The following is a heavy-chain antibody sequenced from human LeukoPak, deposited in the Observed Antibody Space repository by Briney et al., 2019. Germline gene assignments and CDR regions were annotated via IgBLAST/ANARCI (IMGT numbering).Heavy chain of an antibody. D-gene: IGHD3-22*01. CDR3: AKGTPSITMIVGGAFDI. CDR1: GFTFSSYA. CDR2: ISGSGGST. V-gene: IGHV3-23*01. J-gene: IGHJ3*02. Sequence: GGSLRLSCAASGFTFSSYAMSWVRQAPGKGLEWVSAISGSGGSTYYADSVKGRFTISRDNSKNTLYLQMNSLRAEDTAVYYCAKGTPSITMIVGGAFDILRQGTIVTVSS.